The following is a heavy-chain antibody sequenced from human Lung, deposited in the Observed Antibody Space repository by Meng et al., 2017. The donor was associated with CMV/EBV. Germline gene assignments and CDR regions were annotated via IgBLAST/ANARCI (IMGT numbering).Heavy chain of an antibody. J-gene: IGHJ4*02. V-gene: IGHV4-39*07. CDR3: ARGDSGPYYFDY. Sequence: SETLSLXCTVSGGSISSSTYYWGWVRQPPGKGLEWIGSLYYSGSTYYNPSLKSRVTISVDTSMNQFSLKLSSVTAADTAMYYCARGDSGPYYFDYWGQGTLVTVSS. CDR2: LYYSGST. CDR1: GGSISSSTYY. D-gene: IGHD1-26*01.